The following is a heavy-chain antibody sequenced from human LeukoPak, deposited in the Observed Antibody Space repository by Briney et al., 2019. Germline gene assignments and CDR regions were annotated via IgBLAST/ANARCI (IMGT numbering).Heavy chain of an antibody. V-gene: IGHV1-18*01. J-gene: IGHJ4*02. D-gene: IGHD5-12*01. CDR3: ARNLPGNTGYDYSDY. Sequence: ASVKVSCKASGYTFANYGISWVRQAPGQGLGWMGWISGDNGKTKYAQKIQGRVTMTRDTSTNTVYMELRSLRSDDTAMYYCARNLPGNTGYDYSDYWGQGTLVTVSS. CDR1: GYTFANYG. CDR2: ISGDNGKT.